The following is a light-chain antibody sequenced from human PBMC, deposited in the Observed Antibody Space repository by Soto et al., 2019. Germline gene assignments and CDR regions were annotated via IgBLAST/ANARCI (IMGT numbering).Light chain of an antibody. CDR2: EVT. CDR3: SSWTGNNFVV. V-gene: IGLV2-8*01. Sequence: QSALTQPPSASGSPGQSVTISCTGTSSNVGAYNYVSWYQQHPGKAPKLMIYEVTKRPSGVPDCVSGSKSGSTASLTVSGLQAEDEADYYCSSWTGNNFVVFGGGTKLTVL. J-gene: IGLJ2*01. CDR1: SSNVGAYNY.